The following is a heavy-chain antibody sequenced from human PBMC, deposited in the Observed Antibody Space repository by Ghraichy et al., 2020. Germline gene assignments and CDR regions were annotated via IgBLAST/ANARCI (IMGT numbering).Heavy chain of an antibody. D-gene: IGHD3-22*01. CDR2: IYHSGST. CDR3: ARGYDSRGYYNKYYFDY. V-gene: IGHV4-38-2*01. J-gene: IGHJ4*02. CDR1: GYSISSGYY. Sequence: SETLSLTCAVSGYSISSGYYWGWIRQPPGKGLEWIGNIYHSGSTYYNPSLKSRVTTSVDTSENQFSLKLSSVTAADTAMYFCARGYDSRGYYNKYYFDYWGQGTLVTVSS.